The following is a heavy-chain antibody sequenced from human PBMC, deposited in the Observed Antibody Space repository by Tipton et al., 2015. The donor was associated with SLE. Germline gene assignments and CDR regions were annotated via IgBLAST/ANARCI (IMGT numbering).Heavy chain of an antibody. CDR1: GGSISSGSYY. V-gene: IGHV4-61*01. D-gene: IGHD3-3*01. CDR3: AQRGGYEFWSGSYHAFDI. Sequence: TLSLTCTVSGGSISSGSYYWSWIRQPPGKGLEWIGYIYYSGSTNYNPSLKSRVTISVDTSKNQFSLKLSSVTAADTAVDYCAQRGGYEFWSGSYHAFDIWGQGTMVTVSS. CDR2: IYYSGST. J-gene: IGHJ3*02.